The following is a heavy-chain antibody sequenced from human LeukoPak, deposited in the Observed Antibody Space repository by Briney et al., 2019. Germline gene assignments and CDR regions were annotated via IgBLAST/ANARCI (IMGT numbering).Heavy chain of an antibody. CDR1: GGTFSSYA. V-gene: IGHV1-69*05. Sequence: ASVKVSCKASGGTFSSYAISWVRQAPGQGLEWMGGIIPIFGTANCAQKFQGRVTITTDESTSTAYMELSSLRSEDTAVYYCARSLWFGESDYFDYWGQGTLVTVSS. D-gene: IGHD3-10*01. CDR2: IIPIFGTA. CDR3: ARSLWFGESDYFDY. J-gene: IGHJ4*02.